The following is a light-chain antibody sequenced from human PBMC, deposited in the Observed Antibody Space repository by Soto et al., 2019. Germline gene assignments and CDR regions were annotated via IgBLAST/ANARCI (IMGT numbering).Light chain of an antibody. V-gene: IGKV1-5*03. CDR3: QQYKSYPWT. CDR2: KAS. Sequence: DIQMTQSPSTLSASVGDRVTITCRASQSISSWLAWYQQEPGKAPKLLIFKASILESGVPSRFSGSGSGTEFTLTISSLQPDDFATYYCQQYKSYPWTFGQGTKVEIK. CDR1: QSISSW. J-gene: IGKJ1*01.